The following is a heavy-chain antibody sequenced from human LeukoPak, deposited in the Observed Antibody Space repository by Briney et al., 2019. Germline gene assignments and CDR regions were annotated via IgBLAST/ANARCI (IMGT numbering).Heavy chain of an antibody. CDR2: IYSGGST. Sequence: GGSLRLSCAASGFTVSSNYMSWVRQAPGKGLEWVSVIYSGGSTYYADSVKGRFTISRDNSKNTLYLQMNSLRAEDTAVYYCAREESGDYGWGSYRPLGYWGQGTLVTVSS. D-gene: IGHD3-16*02. V-gene: IGHV3-66*01. CDR1: GFTVSSNY. J-gene: IGHJ4*02. CDR3: AREESGDYGWGSYRPLGY.